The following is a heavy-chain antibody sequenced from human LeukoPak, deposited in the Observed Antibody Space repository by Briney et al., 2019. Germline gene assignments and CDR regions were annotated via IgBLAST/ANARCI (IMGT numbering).Heavy chain of an antibody. CDR3: ARTPGVFPTYYYYGMDV. J-gene: IGHJ6*02. V-gene: IGHV3-33*01. D-gene: IGHD5/OR15-5a*01. CDR1: GFTFSSYG. CDR2: IWYDGTDK. Sequence: GGSLRLSCAASGFTFSSYGMHWVRQAPGKGLEWVAVIWYDGTDKYYADSVKGRFTISRDNAKNSLYLQMNSLRAEDTAVYYCARTPGVFPTYYYYGMDVWGQGTTVTVSS.